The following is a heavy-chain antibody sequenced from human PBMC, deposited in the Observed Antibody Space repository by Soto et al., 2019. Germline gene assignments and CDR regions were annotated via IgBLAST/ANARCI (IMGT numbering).Heavy chain of an antibody. J-gene: IGHJ4*02. CDR2: IYYSGRT. V-gene: IGHV4-39*01. CDR3: ARRGTTVVALFYFDY. D-gene: IGHD4-17*01. Sequence: PSETLSLTCTVSGGSLSSGTYYWGWMRQTPGKGLEWIGNIYYSGRTYYNPSLKSRVTLSVDTSKNQFSLKLSSVTAADTAVYYCARRGTTVVALFYFDYWGQGALVTVS. CDR1: GGSLSSGTYY.